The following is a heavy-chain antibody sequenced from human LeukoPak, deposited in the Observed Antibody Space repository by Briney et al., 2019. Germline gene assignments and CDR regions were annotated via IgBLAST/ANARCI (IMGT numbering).Heavy chain of an antibody. CDR1: GFTFSNSA. V-gene: IGHV3-23*01. J-gene: IGHJ6*02. D-gene: IGHD4-11*01. CDR2: ISDNGFST. CDR3: AKVLQYYYRGMDV. Sequence: GRSLRLSCAASGFTFSNSAMSWVRQAPGKGLEWVSAISDNGFSTYYADSVKGRFTISRDNSKNTLYLQMNSLRAEDTALYFCAKVLQYYYRGMDVWGQGTTVIVSS.